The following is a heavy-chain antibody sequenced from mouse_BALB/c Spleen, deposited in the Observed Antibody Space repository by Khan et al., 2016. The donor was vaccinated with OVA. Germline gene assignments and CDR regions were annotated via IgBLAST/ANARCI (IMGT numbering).Heavy chain of an antibody. D-gene: IGHD1-3*01. CDR2: IWAGGGT. V-gene: IGHV2-9*02. CDR3: ARVEDI. Sequence: QVQLKESGPGLVAPSQTLSLTCTVSGFSFTSYGVHWVRQPPGKGLEWLGVIWAGGGTTYYSALMSRLSISKDTSKSQVFLKMNSLQTEDTAMYYCARVEDIWGQGTTLTVSS. J-gene: IGHJ2*01. CDR1: GFSFTSYG.